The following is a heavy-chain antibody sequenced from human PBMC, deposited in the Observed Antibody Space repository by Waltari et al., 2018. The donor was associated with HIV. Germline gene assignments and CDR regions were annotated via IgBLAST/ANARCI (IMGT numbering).Heavy chain of an antibody. CDR1: GYTFTSYD. D-gene: IGHD4-17*01. V-gene: IGHV1-8*01. J-gene: IGHJ6*02. CDR3: ARGKELYDYGDREYYYYGMDV. CDR2: MNPNRGNT. Sequence: QVQLVQSGAEVKKPGASVKVSCKASGYTFTSYDINWLRQATGQGLEWMGWMNPNRGNTGYAQKFQGRVTMTRNTSISTAYMELSSLRSEDTAVYYCARGKELYDYGDREYYYYGMDVWGQGTTVTVSS.